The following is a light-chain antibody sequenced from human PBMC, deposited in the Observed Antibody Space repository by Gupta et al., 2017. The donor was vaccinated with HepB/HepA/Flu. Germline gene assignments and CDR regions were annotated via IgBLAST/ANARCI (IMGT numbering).Light chain of an antibody. J-gene: IGKJ2*01. CDR3: QQSYSTPRT. V-gene: IGKV1-39*01. CDR2: AAS. CDR1: QSISSY. Sequence: DIQMTQSPSSLSASVGDRVTITCRASQSISSYLNWYQQKPGKAPKLLIYAASSLQSGVPSRFSGSGPGTDFTLTISSLQPEDFATYYCQQSYSTPRTFGQGTKAGDQT.